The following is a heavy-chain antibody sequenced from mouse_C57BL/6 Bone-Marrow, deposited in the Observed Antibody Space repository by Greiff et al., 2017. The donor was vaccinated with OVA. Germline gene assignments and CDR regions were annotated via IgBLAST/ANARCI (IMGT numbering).Heavy chain of an antibody. V-gene: IGHV1-81*01. CDR3: ARVDYYGVYWYFDV. Sequence: VKLQESGAELARPGASVKLSCKASGYTFTSYGISWVKQRTGQGLEWIGEIYPRSGNTYYNEKFKGKATLTADKSSSTAYMELRSLTSEDSAVYFCARVDYYGVYWYFDVWGTGTTVTVSS. CDR1: GYTFTSYG. D-gene: IGHD1-1*01. CDR2: IYPRSGNT. J-gene: IGHJ1*03.